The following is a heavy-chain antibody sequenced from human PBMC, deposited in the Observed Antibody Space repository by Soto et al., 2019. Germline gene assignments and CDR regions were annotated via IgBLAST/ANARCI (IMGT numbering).Heavy chain of an antibody. V-gene: IGHV1-2*02. CDR3: ARDYSNYGYYVMDV. J-gene: IGHJ6*02. D-gene: IGHD4-4*01. CDR2: INPKSGGT. CDR1: GYIFTGYY. Sequence: ASVKVSCKASGYIFTGYYMHWVRQAPGQGLEWMGWINPKSGGTNYVQKFQGRVTMTRDTSISTAYMELSRLRLDDTAVYYCARDYSNYGYYVMDVWGQGTTVTVSS.